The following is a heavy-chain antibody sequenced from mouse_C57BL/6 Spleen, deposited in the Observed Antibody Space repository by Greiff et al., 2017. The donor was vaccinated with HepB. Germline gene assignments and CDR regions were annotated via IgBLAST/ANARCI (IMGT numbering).Heavy chain of an antibody. CDR2: ILPGSGST. V-gene: IGHV1-9*01. J-gene: IGHJ3*01. D-gene: IGHD1-1*01. Sequence: QVQLQQSGAELMKPGASVKLSCKATGYTFTGYWIEWVKQRPGHGLEWIGEILPGSGSTNYNEKFKGKATFTADTSSNTAYMQLSSLTTEDSAIYYCARHYYGSSYDFAYWGQGTLVTVSA. CDR1: GYTFTGYW. CDR3: ARHYYGSSYDFAY.